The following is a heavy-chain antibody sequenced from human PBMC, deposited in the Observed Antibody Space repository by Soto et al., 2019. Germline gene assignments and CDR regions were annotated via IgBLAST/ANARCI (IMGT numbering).Heavy chain of an antibody. CDR3: ARDLRLDS. CDR2: IYPSGST. D-gene: IGHD2-21*02. V-gene: IGHV4-31*03. CDR1: GDSITRGGYY. J-gene: IGHJ5*01. Sequence: QVQLQESGPGLVKPSQTLSLTCTVSGDSITRGGYYWNWIRQHPGKGLEWIGYIYPSGSTYYNSSLKSRATISIDTSNNHSTLTLTSVTAADTAVYFCARDLRLDSWGQGTLVTVSS.